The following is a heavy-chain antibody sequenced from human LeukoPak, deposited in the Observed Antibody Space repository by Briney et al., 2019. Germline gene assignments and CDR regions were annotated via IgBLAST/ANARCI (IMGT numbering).Heavy chain of an antibody. V-gene: IGHV7-4-1*02. CDR1: GYTFTSYN. CDR2: INTNTGNP. CDR3: ARESAAAADY. J-gene: IGHJ4*02. D-gene: IGHD6-13*01. Sequence: GASVKVSCKASGYTFTSYNMHWVRQAPGQGLGWMGWINTNTGNPTYTQGFTGRFVFSLDTSVSTAYLQISSLKAEDTAAYYCARESAAAADYWGQGTLVTVSS.